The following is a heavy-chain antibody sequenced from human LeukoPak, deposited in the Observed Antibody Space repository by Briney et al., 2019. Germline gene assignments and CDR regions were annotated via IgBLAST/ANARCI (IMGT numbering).Heavy chain of an antibody. D-gene: IGHD3-10*01. CDR1: GFTFSSYA. V-gene: IGHV3-64*01. J-gene: IGHJ6*04. CDR2: ISSNGDST. Sequence: HTGGSLRLSCASSGFTFSSYAMHWVRQAPGKGLEYVSAISSNGDSTYYANSVKGRFNIYEDNYKNTLYIQMGSVRDEDMDVYYCARAGMVRGVSMDVWGKGTTVTVSS. CDR3: ARAGMVRGVSMDV.